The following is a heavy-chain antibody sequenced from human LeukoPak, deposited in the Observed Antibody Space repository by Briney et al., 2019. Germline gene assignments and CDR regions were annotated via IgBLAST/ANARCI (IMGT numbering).Heavy chain of an antibody. Sequence: GSSVKVSCKVSGGTFSSYAISWVRQAPGQGLEWMGGIIPIFGTANYAQKFQGRVTITTDESTSTAYMELSSLRSEDTAVYYCARVKDQTSANAFDIWGQGTMVTVSS. CDR2: IIPIFGTA. CDR3: ARVKDQTSANAFDI. J-gene: IGHJ3*02. V-gene: IGHV1-69*05. D-gene: IGHD1-26*01. CDR1: GGTFSSYA.